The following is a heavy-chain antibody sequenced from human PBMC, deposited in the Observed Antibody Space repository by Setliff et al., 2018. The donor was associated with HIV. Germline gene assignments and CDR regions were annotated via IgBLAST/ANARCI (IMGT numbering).Heavy chain of an antibody. D-gene: IGHD3-10*01. CDR2: IYHSGST. J-gene: IGHJ5*02. Sequence: ETLSLTCAVSGYSISSGYYWGWIRQPPGKGLEWIGSIYHSGSTYYNPSLKSRVTISKDTSKNQLSLKLTSVTAADSALYYCTRGAEVLRLGLWGQGTLVTVSS. V-gene: IGHV4-38-2*01. CDR1: GYSISSGYY. CDR3: TRGAEVLRLGL.